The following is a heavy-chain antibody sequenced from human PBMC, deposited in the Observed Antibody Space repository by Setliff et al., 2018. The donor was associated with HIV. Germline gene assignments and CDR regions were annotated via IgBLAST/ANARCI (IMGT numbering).Heavy chain of an antibody. D-gene: IGHD2-21*01. CDR1: GFTLRAYW. CDR2: IKHDGSEK. Sequence: PGGSLRLSCAASGFTLRAYWMSWVRQAPGKGLEWVANIKHDGSEKFCVDSVRGRFTISRDNGKNAVYLQMNSLTAEDTALYYCVRDLARVIAHWGQGTLVTVSS. V-gene: IGHV3-7*01. CDR3: VRDLARVIAH. J-gene: IGHJ4*02.